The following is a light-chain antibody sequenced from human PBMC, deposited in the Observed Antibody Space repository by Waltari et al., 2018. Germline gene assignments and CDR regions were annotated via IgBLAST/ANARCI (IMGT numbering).Light chain of an antibody. V-gene: IGLV1-44*01. J-gene: IGLJ1*01. CDR1: SSNIGSNT. CDR2: SHN. Sequence: QSVLTQPPSASGTPGQRVTISCSGGSSNIGSNTVNWYQQPPGTAPKLLIFSHNQRPSGVPDRCSGSQSGTSASLSISGLQSEDEADYYCAVWDDSLNGCVFGTGTKVTVL. CDR3: AVWDDSLNGCV.